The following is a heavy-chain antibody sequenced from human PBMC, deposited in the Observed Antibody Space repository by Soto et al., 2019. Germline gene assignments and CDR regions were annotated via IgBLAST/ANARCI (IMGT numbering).Heavy chain of an antibody. CDR1: GITFSTYA. D-gene: IGHD6-13*01. Sequence: GASVKVSCKASGITFSTYAIHWVRQAPGQRLEWMGWINAGNGNTKYSQKFQGRVTITRDTSASTAYMELSSLRSEDTAVYYCARDLPEKSWYFFPIDYWGQGTLVTVSS. CDR3: ARDLPEKSWYFFPIDY. J-gene: IGHJ4*02. CDR2: INAGNGNT. V-gene: IGHV1-3*01.